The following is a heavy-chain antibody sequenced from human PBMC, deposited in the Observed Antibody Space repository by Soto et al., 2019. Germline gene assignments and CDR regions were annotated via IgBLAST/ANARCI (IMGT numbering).Heavy chain of an antibody. J-gene: IGHJ4*02. CDR1: AYMFTTYW. CDR3: VRPDSTGYYSH. Sequence: GEALKISCKGSAYMFTTYWIGGLRQIPGKGLEWMGIINPADSDTRYSPSFQGQVTVSVDKSISTAYLHRGSLKASDTAMYYCVRPDSTGYYSHWGQGTPVSVSS. CDR2: INPADSDT. V-gene: IGHV5-51*01. D-gene: IGHD3-9*01.